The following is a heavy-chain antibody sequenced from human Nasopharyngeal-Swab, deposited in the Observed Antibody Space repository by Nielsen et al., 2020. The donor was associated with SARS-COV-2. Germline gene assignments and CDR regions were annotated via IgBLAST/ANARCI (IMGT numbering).Heavy chain of an antibody. D-gene: IGHD6-6*01. CDR2: IYPGDSDA. J-gene: IGHJ5*02. CDR3: ARGVGIAAQNWFDP. V-gene: IGHV5-51*01. CDR1: GYSFTSYW. Sequence: GGSLRLSCKGSGYSFTSYWIGWVRQMPGKGLEWMGIIYPGDSDASYSPSFQGQVTISADKSITTAYLQWSSLKASDTAMYYCARGVGIAAQNWFDPWGQGTLVTVSS.